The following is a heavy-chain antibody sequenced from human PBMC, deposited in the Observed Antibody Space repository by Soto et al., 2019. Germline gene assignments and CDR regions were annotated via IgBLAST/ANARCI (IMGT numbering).Heavy chain of an antibody. CDR1: GASITFGGYS. Sequence: QLQLHESGSGLVKPSQTLSLTCTVSGASITFGGYSWSWIRQTPGKGLEWIGYINHLETTFYNPSFESRLTLSIERAKNQCSLTLHSRSAADRAVYFCARGGGSDSFDYWGQGILVTVSS. J-gene: IGHJ4*02. V-gene: IGHV4-30-2*01. D-gene: IGHD1-26*01. CDR2: INHLETT. CDR3: ARGGGSDSFDY.